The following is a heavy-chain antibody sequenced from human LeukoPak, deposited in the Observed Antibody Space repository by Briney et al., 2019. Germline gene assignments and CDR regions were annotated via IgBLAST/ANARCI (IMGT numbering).Heavy chain of an antibody. CDR2: ISSSGSTI. J-gene: IGHJ3*02. CDR1: GFTFSDYY. V-gene: IGHV3-11*01. D-gene: IGHD6-19*01. CDR3: ARAVVAGTGGHDAFDI. Sequence: GGSLRLSCAASGFTFSDYYMSWIRQAPGKGLVWVSYISSSGSTIYYADSVKGRFTISRDNAKNSLYLQMNSLRAEDTAVYYCARAVVAGTGGHDAFDIWGQGTMVTVSS.